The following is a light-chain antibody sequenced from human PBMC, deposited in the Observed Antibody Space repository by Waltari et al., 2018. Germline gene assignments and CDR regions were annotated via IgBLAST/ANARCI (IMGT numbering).Light chain of an antibody. J-gene: IGLJ3*02. CDR3: AAWDDNLRAWV. CDR1: SSNIGGNS. CDR2: STN. Sequence: QSVVTQPPSASGTPGQRVSISCSGSSSNIGGNSVNWYQHVPGAGPRLLLYSTNQRPSGFPARFSGSKSGTSASLAISGLQSDDEADYYCAAWDDNLRAWVFGGGTKLTVL. V-gene: IGLV1-44*01.